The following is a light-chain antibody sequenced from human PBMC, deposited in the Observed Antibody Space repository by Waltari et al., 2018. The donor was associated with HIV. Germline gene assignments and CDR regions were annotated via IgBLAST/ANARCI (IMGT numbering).Light chain of an antibody. J-gene: IGLJ3*02. CDR3: AARDDILSGSWV. V-gene: IGLV1-44*01. CDR2: SDS. CDR1: ISHIGTNS. Sequence: HSVLTQAPSASGTLGQRVTISCSGSISHIGTNSVSWFQQLPGMSTRLIIFSDSQRPSGVPDRFSASKSGTSASLAIDGLESGDEADYYCAARDDILSGSWVFGGGT.